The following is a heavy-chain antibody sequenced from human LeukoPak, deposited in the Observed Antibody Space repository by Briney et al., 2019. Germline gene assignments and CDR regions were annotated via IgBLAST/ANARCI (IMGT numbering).Heavy chain of an antibody. V-gene: IGHV4-61*02. CDR2: IYTSGST. CDR1: GGSISSGSYY. J-gene: IGHJ4*02. D-gene: IGHD3-22*01. CDR3: AREGADDSSGYYHSYFDY. Sequence: SQTLSLTCTVSGGSISSGSYYWSWIRQPAGKGLEWIGRIYTSGSTNYNPSLKSRATISVDTSKNQFSLKLSSVTAADTAVYYCAREGADDSSGYYHSYFDYWGQGTLVTVSS.